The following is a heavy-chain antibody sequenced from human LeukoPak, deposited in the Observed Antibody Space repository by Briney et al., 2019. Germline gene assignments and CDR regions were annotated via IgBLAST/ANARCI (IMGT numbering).Heavy chain of an antibody. D-gene: IGHD3-10*01. V-gene: IGHV4-38-2*02. CDR3: ARVDYYGSTGFFDAFDI. Sequence: SETLSLTCTVSGYSISSGYYWGWIRQPPGKGLEWVGSIHHSGSTYYNPSLKSRVTISVDTSKNQFSLKLSSVTAADTAVYYCARVDYYGSTGFFDAFDIWGQGTMVTVSS. CDR1: GYSISSGYY. J-gene: IGHJ3*02. CDR2: IHHSGST.